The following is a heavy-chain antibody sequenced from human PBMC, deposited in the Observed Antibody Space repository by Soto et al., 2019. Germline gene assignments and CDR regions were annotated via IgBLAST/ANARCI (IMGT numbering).Heavy chain of an antibody. Sequence: GASVKVSCKASGGTFSSYAISWVRQAPGQGLEWMGGIIPIFGTANYAQKFQGRVTITADKSTSTAHMELSSLRSEDTAVYYCARGASSSSAFDIWGQGTMVTVSS. V-gene: IGHV1-69*06. CDR3: ARGASSSSAFDI. CDR1: GGTFSSYA. J-gene: IGHJ3*02. D-gene: IGHD6-6*01. CDR2: IIPIFGTA.